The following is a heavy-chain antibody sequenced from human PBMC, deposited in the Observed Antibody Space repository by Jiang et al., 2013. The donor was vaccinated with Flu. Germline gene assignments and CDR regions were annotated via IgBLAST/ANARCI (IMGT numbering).Heavy chain of an antibody. J-gene: IGHJ4*02. CDR3: AHRLLDYDNIGYPFDY. Sequence: KPTQTLTLTCTFSGFSLDVGGVGVGWIRQPPGKALEWLALIYWDGDKHYSPSLKSRLTITKDTSKNQVFLTLTNMGPVDTATYYCAHRLLDYDNIGYPFDYWGQGTPVTVSS. CDR2: IYWDGDK. CDR1: GFSLDVGGVG. V-gene: IGHV2-5*02. D-gene: IGHD3-22*01.